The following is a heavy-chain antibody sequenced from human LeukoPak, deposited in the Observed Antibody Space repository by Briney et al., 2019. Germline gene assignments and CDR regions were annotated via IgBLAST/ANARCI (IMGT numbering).Heavy chain of an antibody. J-gene: IGHJ5*02. CDR3: ARGEITMVRGVIISWFDP. V-gene: IGHV1-8*01. CDR2: MNPDSGNT. CDR1: GYTFTSYD. D-gene: IGHD3-10*01. Sequence: ASVKVSCKASGYTFTSYDINWERQATGQGLEWMGWMNPDSGNTGYARKFQGRVTMTRNTSISTAYMELSSLRSEDTAVYYCARGEITMVRGVIISWFDPWGQGTLVTVSS.